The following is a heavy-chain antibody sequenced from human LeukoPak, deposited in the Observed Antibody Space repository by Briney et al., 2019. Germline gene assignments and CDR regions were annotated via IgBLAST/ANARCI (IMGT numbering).Heavy chain of an antibody. Sequence: GGSLRLSCAASGFTFEDHVMHWVRQAPGKGLEWVSSISWSGDRMGYADSVQGRFTIARDNAKNSLYLQMNSLRAEDTAFYYCARDDNWGFDYWGQGALVTVSS. CDR3: ARDDNWGFDY. CDR2: ISWSGDRM. J-gene: IGHJ4*02. V-gene: IGHV3-9*01. D-gene: IGHD7-27*01. CDR1: GFTFEDHV.